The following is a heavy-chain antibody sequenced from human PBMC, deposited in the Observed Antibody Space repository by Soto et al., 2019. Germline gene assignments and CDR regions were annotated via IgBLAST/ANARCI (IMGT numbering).Heavy chain of an antibody. V-gene: IGHV3-30-3*01. J-gene: IGHJ4*02. CDR3: ARDRTVTPGVYYFDY. CDR1: GFTFSSYA. Sequence: GGSLRLSCAASGFTFSSYAMHWVRQAPGKGLEWVAVISYDGSNKYYADSVKGRFTISRDNSKNTLYLQMNSLRAEDTADYYCARDRTVTPGVYYFDYWGQGTVVTVSS. D-gene: IGHD4-17*01. CDR2: ISYDGSNK.